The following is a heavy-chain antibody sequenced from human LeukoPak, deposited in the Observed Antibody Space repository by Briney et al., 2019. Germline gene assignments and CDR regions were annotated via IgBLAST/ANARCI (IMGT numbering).Heavy chain of an antibody. CDR1: GFTLSNYW. Sequence: TGGSLRLSCAASGFTLSNYWMNWVRQAPGKGLEWVANMKHDGSEKSYVDSVKGRFTISRDDAKNSLYLQMNSLRAEDTALYYCARSPYSGSYGPFDYWGQGTLVTVSS. D-gene: IGHD1-26*01. CDR2: MKHDGSEK. CDR3: ARSPYSGSYGPFDY. J-gene: IGHJ4*02. V-gene: IGHV3-7*04.